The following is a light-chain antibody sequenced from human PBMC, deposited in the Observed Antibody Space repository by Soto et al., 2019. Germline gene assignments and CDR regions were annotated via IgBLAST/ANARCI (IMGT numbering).Light chain of an antibody. J-gene: IGLJ1*01. V-gene: IGLV1-51*01. CDR2: DNN. CDR1: SSNIGNNY. Sequence: SVLTQPPSVSAAPGQKVTISCSGSSSNIGNNYVSWYQQLPGTAPKLLIYDNNKRPSGIPDRFSGSKSGTSATLGITGLQTGDEADYYCGTWDSSLSAEYVFGTGTKVTVL. CDR3: GTWDSSLSAEYV.